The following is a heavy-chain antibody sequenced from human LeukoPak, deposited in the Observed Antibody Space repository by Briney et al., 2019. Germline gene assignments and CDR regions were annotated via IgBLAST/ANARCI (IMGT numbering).Heavy chain of an antibody. CDR3: ARPHYGSGSYVGYYFDY. J-gene: IGHJ4*02. Sequence: PGGSLRLSCAASGFTFDDYGMSWVRQAPGKGLEWVSGINWNGGSTGYADSVKGRFTISRDNAKNSLYLQMNSLRAEDTALYYCARPHYGSGSYVGYYFDYWGQGTLVTVSS. V-gene: IGHV3-20*04. D-gene: IGHD3-10*01. CDR2: INWNGGST. CDR1: GFTFDDYG.